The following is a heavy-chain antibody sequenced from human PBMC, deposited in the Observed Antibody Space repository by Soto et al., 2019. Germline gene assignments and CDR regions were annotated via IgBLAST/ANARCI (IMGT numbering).Heavy chain of an antibody. Sequence: ASVKVSCKASGYTFTSYCISWVRQSPGQGLEWMGWISAYNGNTNYAQKLQGRVTMTTDTSTSTAYMELRSLRSDDTAVYYCARDCSSTSCYLPFDYWGQGTLVTVSS. CDR2: ISAYNGNT. D-gene: IGHD2-2*01. CDR1: GYTFTSYC. J-gene: IGHJ4*02. CDR3: ARDCSSTSCYLPFDY. V-gene: IGHV1-18*04.